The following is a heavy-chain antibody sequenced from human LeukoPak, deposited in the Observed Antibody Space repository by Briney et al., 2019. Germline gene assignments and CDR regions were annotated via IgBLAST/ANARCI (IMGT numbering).Heavy chain of an antibody. D-gene: IGHD5-12*01. CDR1: GFIFSNYW. CDR3: VSDGGVSGYDLLDY. J-gene: IGHJ4*02. Sequence: GGSLRLSCTASGFIFSNYWMTWVRPAPGEGLEWVAQINQDGSKEYYIASVKARFSISRDNARNSLSLQMNSLRAEDTAVYYCVSDGGVSGYDLLDYWGQGTLVTVSS. V-gene: IGHV3-7*01. CDR2: INQDGSKE.